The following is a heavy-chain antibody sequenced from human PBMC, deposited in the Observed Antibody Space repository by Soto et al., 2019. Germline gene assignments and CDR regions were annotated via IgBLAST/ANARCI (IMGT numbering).Heavy chain of an antibody. CDR1: GGSISSGGYS. D-gene: IGHD3-22*01. CDR2: IYHSGST. J-gene: IGHJ6*02. V-gene: IGHV4-30-2*01. Sequence: TLSLTCAVSGGSISSGGYSWSWIRQPPGKGLEWIGYIYHSGSTYYNPSLKSRVTISVDRSKNQFSLKLSSVTAADTAVYYCARALGGDSSGYSLYYGMDVWGQGTTVTVSS. CDR3: ARALGGDSSGYSLYYGMDV.